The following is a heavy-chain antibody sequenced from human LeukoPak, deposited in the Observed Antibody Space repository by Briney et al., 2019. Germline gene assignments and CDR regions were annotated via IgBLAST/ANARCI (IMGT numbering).Heavy chain of an antibody. CDR1: GYTFTGYY. Sequence: ASVKVSCKASGYTFTGYYMHWVRQAPGQGLEWMGWINPSSGGTNYAQKFQGRVTMTRDTSISTAYMELSRLRSDDTAVYYCARDLRATVVTPVGYWGQGTLVTVSS. CDR3: ARDLRATVVTPVGY. D-gene: IGHD4-23*01. J-gene: IGHJ4*02. V-gene: IGHV1-2*02. CDR2: INPSSGGT.